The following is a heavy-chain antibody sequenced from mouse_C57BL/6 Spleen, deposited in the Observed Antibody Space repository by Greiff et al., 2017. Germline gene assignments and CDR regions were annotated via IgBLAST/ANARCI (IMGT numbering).Heavy chain of an antibody. CDR2: IYPGSGST. CDR1: GYTFTSYW. J-gene: IGHJ4*01. D-gene: IGHD2-5*01. V-gene: IGHV1-55*01. CDR3: ARGYYSRDYAMDY. Sequence: QVQLQQPGAELVKPGASVKMSCKASGYTFTSYWITWVKQRPGQGLEWIGDIYPGSGSTNYNEKFKSKATLTVDTSSSTAYMQLSSLTSEDSAVYYCARGYYSRDYAMDYWGQGTSVTVSS.